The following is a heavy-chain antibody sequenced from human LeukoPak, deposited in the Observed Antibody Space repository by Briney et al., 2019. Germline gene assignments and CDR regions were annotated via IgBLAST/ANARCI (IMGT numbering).Heavy chain of an antibody. CDR2: ISSDGTNK. CDR1: RFTFSIFG. V-gene: IGHV3-30*03. D-gene: IGHD3-22*01. Sequence: GGSLRLSCAASRFTFSIFGMHWVHQAPGKGLEWIAVISSDGTNKYYADSVRGRFTISRDNSKDTLYLQMSSLRIEDTAIYYCSAATRYLDYYYDYWGQGTLVTVSS. J-gene: IGHJ4*02. CDR3: SAATRYLDYYYDY.